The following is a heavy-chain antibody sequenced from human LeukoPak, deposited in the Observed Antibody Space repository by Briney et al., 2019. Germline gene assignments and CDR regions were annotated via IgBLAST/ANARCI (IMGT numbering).Heavy chain of an antibody. Sequence: GGSLRLSCAASGFTVSSNYMSWVRQAPGKGLEWVSVIYSGGSTYYADSVKGRFTISRDNSKNTLYLQMNSLRAEDTAVYYCATFDGYNSPQGGYWGQGTLVTVSS. V-gene: IGHV3-53*01. CDR1: GFTVSSNY. CDR2: IYSGGST. J-gene: IGHJ4*02. CDR3: ATFDGYNSPQGGY. D-gene: IGHD5-24*01.